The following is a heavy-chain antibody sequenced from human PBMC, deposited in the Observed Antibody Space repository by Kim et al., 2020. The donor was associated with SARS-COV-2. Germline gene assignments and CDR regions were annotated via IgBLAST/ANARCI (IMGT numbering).Heavy chain of an antibody. Sequence: RTSKAQKVQSRLTMTREASTSTVYMELSSLRSEGTAVYYCARNVDSGYDNWGQGTLVTVSS. CDR2: RT. CDR3: ARNVDSGYDN. V-gene: IGHV1-46*04. J-gene: IGHJ4*02. D-gene: IGHD5-12*01.